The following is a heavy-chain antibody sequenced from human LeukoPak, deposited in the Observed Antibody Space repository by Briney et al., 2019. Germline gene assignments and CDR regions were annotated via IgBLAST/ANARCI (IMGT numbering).Heavy chain of an antibody. CDR1: GFTFSSYS. V-gene: IGHV3-48*04. CDR3: ARVGYYDSSGPDFFDY. Sequence: GGSLRLSCAASGFTFSSYSMNWVRQAPGKGLEWVSYISSSSSTIYYADSVKGRFTISRDNAKNSLYLQMNSLRAEDTAVYYCARVGYYDSSGPDFFDYWGQGTLVTVSS. J-gene: IGHJ4*02. CDR2: ISSSSSTI. D-gene: IGHD3-22*01.